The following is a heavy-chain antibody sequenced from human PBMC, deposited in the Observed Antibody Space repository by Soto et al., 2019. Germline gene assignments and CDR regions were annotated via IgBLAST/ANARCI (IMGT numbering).Heavy chain of an antibody. J-gene: IGHJ4*02. D-gene: IGHD5-12*01. CDR2: INPDAREK. Sequence: EVQLVQSGGGLVQPGGSLRLSCAASGFTFTRYWMYWVRQAPGKGLEWVATINPDAREKYYVDSVKGRFTVSRDNAKSLLSLQLDSLRGEDTAVYYCARDVDSGYAQDWWCQGNLVTVSS. CDR1: GFTFTRYW. CDR3: ARDVDSGYAQDW. V-gene: IGHV3-7*01.